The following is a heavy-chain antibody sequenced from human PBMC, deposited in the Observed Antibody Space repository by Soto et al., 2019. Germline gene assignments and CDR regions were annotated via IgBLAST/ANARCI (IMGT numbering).Heavy chain of an antibody. CDR2: IYSGGST. CDR1: GFTVISNY. Sequence: EVQLVESGGGLVQPGGSLRLSCAASGFTVISNYMSWVRQAPGKGLEWVSVIYSGGSTYYADSVKGRFTISRDNSKNTLYLQMNSLRAEDTAVYYCARDGRFGELLSYYYYYYMDVWGKGTTVTVSS. V-gene: IGHV3-66*01. CDR3: ARDGRFGELLSYYYYYYMDV. D-gene: IGHD3-10*01. J-gene: IGHJ6*03.